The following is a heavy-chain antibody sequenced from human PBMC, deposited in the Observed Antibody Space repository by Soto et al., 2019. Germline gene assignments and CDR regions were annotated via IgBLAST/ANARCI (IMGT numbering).Heavy chain of an antibody. J-gene: IGHJ6*02. Sequence: QVQLVQSGAEVKKPGSSVKVSCKASGGTFSSYAISWVRQAPGQGLEWMGGILPIFGTANYAQKFQGRVTITADESTSTAYMELSSLRSEDTAVYYCARVAVAGTVGLYYYYGMDVWGQGTTVTVSS. CDR3: ARVAVAGTVGLYYYYGMDV. D-gene: IGHD6-19*01. CDR1: GGTFSSYA. CDR2: ILPIFGTA. V-gene: IGHV1-69*01.